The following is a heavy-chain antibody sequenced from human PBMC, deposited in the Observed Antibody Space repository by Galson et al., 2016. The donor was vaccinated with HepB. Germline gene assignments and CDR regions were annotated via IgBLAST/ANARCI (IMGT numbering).Heavy chain of an antibody. CDR3: ARTTYYSDSSGYHEFDY. V-gene: IGHV1-2*02. J-gene: IGHJ4*02. CDR1: GYTFTGYY. Sequence: SVKVSCKASGYTFTGYYMHWVRQAPGQGLEWMGWINPNSGGTNYAQKFQGRVTMTRDTSISTAYMELSRLRSDDTAVYYRARTTYYSDSSGYHEFDYWGQGTLVTVSS. D-gene: IGHD3-22*01. CDR2: INPNSGGT.